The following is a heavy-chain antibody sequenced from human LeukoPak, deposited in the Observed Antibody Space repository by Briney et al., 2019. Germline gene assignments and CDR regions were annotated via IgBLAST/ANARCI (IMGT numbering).Heavy chain of an antibody. CDR2: IRSSSTTI. CDR3: AKDRCSNGIGCYYYYMDV. D-gene: IGHD2-8*01. J-gene: IGHJ6*03. Sequence: PGGSLRLSCAASGFTFSSYGMHWVRQAPGKGLEWVSYIRSSSTTIYYADSVKGRFSISRDSSKNILYLQMNSLRAEDTAVYYCAKDRCSNGIGCYYYYMDVWGKGTTVTISS. V-gene: IGHV3-48*01. CDR1: GFTFSSYG.